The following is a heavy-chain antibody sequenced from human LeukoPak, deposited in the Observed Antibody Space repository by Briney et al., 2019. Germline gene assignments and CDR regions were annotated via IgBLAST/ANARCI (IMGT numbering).Heavy chain of an antibody. J-gene: IGHJ5*01. Sequence: GGSLRLSCAASGFTFSSYWMNWLRQAPGKGLEWVANIKRDGNEKNYVDSVKGRFSISRDNAKNSLYLQMDSLRAEDTAVYYCAKEGAYPIITYDSWGQGALVTVSS. D-gene: IGHD3-10*01. CDR3: AKEGAYPIITYDS. CDR1: GFTFSSYW. V-gene: IGHV3-7*01. CDR2: IKRDGNEK.